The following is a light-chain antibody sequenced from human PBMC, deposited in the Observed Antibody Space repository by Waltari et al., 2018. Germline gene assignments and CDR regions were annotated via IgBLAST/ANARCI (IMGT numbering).Light chain of an antibody. Sequence: QSALTQPASVSGSPGQSISISCTGTSSDVGGFNFVSWYQQHPGKAPKLMIYDVINRPSGSSNRFSGSKSDNTASLTISGLQPEDEAHYYCSSYTRSSTLVFGGGTKVTVL. V-gene: IGLV2-14*03. CDR1: SSDVGGFNF. J-gene: IGLJ2*01. CDR2: DVI. CDR3: SSYTRSSTLV.